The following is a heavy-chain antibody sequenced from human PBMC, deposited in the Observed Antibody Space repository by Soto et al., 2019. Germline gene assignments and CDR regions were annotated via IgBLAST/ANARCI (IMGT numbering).Heavy chain of an antibody. CDR1: GFTFSSYA. J-gene: IGHJ6*02. CDR2: ISYDGINK. V-gene: IGHV3-30-3*01. Sequence: PGGSLRLSCAASGFTFSSYAMHWVRQAPGKGLEWVAVISYDGINKYYADSVKGRFTISRDNSKNTLYMQMNSLRAEDTAVYYCATPTYGSARSCMDVWGQGTTVTVSS. CDR3: ATPTYGSARSCMDV. D-gene: IGHD3-10*01.